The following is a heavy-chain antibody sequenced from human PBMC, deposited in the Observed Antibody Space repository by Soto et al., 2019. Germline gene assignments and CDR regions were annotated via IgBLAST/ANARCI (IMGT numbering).Heavy chain of an antibody. CDR3: ARGGGWYVWFDP. J-gene: IGHJ5*02. Sequence: ASVKVSCKASGYTFTIYAMHWVRQAPGQRLEWMGWINAGNGNTKYSQKFQGRVTITRDTSASTAYMELSSLRSEDTAVYYCARGGGWYVWFDPWGQGTLVTVSS. V-gene: IGHV1-3*01. CDR2: INAGNGNT. CDR1: GYTFTIYA. D-gene: IGHD6-19*01.